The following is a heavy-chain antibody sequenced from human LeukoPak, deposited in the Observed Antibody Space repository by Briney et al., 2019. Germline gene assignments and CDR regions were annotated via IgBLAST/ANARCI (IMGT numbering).Heavy chain of an antibody. CDR3: ARDQEGFDY. V-gene: IGHV1-46*01. Sequence: ASVKVSCKASGYTFTSDYIHWVRQAPGQGLEWMGMIYPRDGSTSYAQKFQGRVTATRDTSTSTVHMELSGLRSEDTAVYYCARDQEGFDYWGQGTLVTVSS. CDR2: IYPRDGST. CDR1: GYTFTSDY. J-gene: IGHJ4*02.